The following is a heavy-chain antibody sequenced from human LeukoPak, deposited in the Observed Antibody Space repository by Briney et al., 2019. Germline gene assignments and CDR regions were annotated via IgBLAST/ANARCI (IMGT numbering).Heavy chain of an antibody. J-gene: IGHJ3*02. D-gene: IGHD2/OR15-2a*01. CDR3: ARGSNSDAFDI. V-gene: IGHV4-59*12. CDR2: IYHSGST. Sequence: SETLSLTCTVSGGYISSYYWSWIRQPPGKGLEWIGYIYHSGSTYYNPSLKSRVTISVDRSKNQFSLRLSSVTAADTAVYYCARGSNSDAFDIWGQGTMVTVSS. CDR1: GGYISSYY.